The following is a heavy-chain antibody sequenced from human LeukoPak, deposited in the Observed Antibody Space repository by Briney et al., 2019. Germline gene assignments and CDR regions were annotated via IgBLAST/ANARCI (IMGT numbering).Heavy chain of an antibody. Sequence: ASVKVSCKTSGYTFTSYGISWVRQAPGQGLEWMGWISAYNGNTNYAQKLHGRITMTTDTSTSTAYMELRSLRSDDTAGYYCARGSPLTGDYWGQGTLVTVSS. CDR2: ISAYNGNT. V-gene: IGHV1-18*01. CDR3: ARGSPLTGDY. D-gene: IGHD3-9*01. J-gene: IGHJ4*02. CDR1: GYTFTSYG.